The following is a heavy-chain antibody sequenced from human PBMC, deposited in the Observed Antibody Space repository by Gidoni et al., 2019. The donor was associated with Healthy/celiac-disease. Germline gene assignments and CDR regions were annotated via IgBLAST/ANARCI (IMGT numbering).Heavy chain of an antibody. CDR2: ISYDGSNK. CDR1: GFTYSSYG. J-gene: IGHJ4*02. Sequence: QVQLVESGGGVVQPGRSLRLSCAASGFTYSSYGMHWVRQAPGKGLEWVAVISYDGSNKYYADSVKGRFTISRDNSKNTLYLQMNSLRAEDTAVYYCAKDYSDYDILTGYFDYWGQGTLVTVSS. CDR3: AKDYSDYDILTGYFDY. V-gene: IGHV3-30*18. D-gene: IGHD3-9*01.